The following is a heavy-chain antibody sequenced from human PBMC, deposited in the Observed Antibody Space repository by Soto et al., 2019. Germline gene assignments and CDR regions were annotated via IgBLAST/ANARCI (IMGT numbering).Heavy chain of an antibody. J-gene: IGHJ4*02. CDR3: AKVKSLAGKE. CDR2: IKQDGSDK. V-gene: IGHV3-7*05. CDR1: GFTFSSYW. Sequence: EVQLVESGGGLVQPGGSLRLSCAASGFTFSSYWMSWVRQAPGKGLEWVANIKQDGSDKYYVDSVKGRFTISRDNAKNSLYLQMNSLTAEDTAVDYCAKVKSLAGKEWGQGTLFTVSS. D-gene: IGHD6-6*01.